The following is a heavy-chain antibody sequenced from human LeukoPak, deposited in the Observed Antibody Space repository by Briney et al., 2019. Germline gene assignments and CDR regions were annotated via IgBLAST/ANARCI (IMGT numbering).Heavy chain of an antibody. V-gene: IGHV1-69*13. CDR3: ARGAGSYSSGWYYFDY. CDR2: IIPIFGTA. D-gene: IGHD6-19*01. Sequence: SVKVSCKASGGTFSSYAISWVRQAPGQGLEWMGGIIPIFGTANYAQRFQGRVTITADESTSTAYMELSSLRSEDTAVYYCARGAGSYSSGWYYFDYWGQGTLVTVSS. J-gene: IGHJ4*02. CDR1: GGTFSSYA.